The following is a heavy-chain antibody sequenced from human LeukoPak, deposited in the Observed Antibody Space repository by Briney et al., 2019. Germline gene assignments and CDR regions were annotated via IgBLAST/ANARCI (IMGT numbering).Heavy chain of an antibody. CDR1: GFTVGNNF. CDR2: THSDGTT. CDR3: ARPSSLDGSGRYYIDY. Sequence: PGGSLRLSCAVSGFTVGNNFMNWVRQAPGKGLEWVSVTHSDGTTYFADSVQGRFTISRDNSKNTLYLQMNSLRDEDTAVYYCARPSSLDGSGRYYIDYWGQGTLVTVSS. D-gene: IGHD3-10*01. V-gene: IGHV3-66*01. J-gene: IGHJ4*02.